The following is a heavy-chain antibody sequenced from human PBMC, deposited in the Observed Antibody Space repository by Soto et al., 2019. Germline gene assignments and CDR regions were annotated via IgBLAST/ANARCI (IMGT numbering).Heavy chain of an antibody. J-gene: IGHJ4*02. Sequence: EVQLVESGGGLVQPGRSLRLSCAASGFTFDDHAMHWVRQAPGKGLEWVSGISWNSGSIGYADSVKGRFTISRDKAKNSLYLQMNSLRAEDTALYYCAKAMGSIKILPVPSLDYLDYWGQGTLVTVSS. CDR2: ISWNSGSI. CDR1: GFTFDDHA. V-gene: IGHV3-9*01. D-gene: IGHD1-26*01. CDR3: AKAMGSIKILPVPSLDYLDY.